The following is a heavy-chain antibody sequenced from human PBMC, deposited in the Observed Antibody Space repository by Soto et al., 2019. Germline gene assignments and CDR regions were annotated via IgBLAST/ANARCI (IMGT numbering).Heavy chain of an antibody. Sequence: SVKVSCKASGGTFSSYAISWVRQAPGQGLEWMGGIIPIFGTANYAQKFQGRVTITADKSTSTAYMELSSLRSADTAVYYCARQIYDSDTGPNFQYYFDSWGQGTPVTVSS. D-gene: IGHD3-22*01. V-gene: IGHV1-69*06. CDR3: ARQIYDSDTGPNFQYYFDS. CDR2: IIPIFGTA. CDR1: GGTFSSYA. J-gene: IGHJ4*02.